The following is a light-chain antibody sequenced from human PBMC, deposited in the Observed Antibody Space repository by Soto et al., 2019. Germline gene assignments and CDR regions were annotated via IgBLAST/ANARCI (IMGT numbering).Light chain of an antibody. CDR2: GVN. V-gene: IGLV2-14*01. Sequence: QSALTQPASVSGSPGESITISCTGTDNDIGGYNFVSWYQQHPGKAPKRMIFGVNDRPSGVSSRFSGSSSGNTASLTISGRQAEDEADYDCSSYTTSSPLYVYGTGTKLTVL. J-gene: IGLJ1*01. CDR3: SSYTTSSPLYV. CDR1: DNDIGGYNF.